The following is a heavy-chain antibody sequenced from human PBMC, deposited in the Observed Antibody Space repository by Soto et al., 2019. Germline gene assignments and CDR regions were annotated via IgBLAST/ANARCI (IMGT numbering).Heavy chain of an antibody. CDR3: ARGDSLTGTTASFDY. Sequence: GPVEGSRQGSGFPLSRYGISRVGQGPGQGLEWMGWISAYNGNTNYAQKLQGRVTMTTDTSTSTAYMELRSLRSDDTAVYYCARGDSLTGTTASFDYWGQGTLVTVSS. CDR1: GFPLSRYG. CDR2: ISAYNGNT. D-gene: IGHD1-7*01. J-gene: IGHJ4*02. V-gene: IGHV1-18*04.